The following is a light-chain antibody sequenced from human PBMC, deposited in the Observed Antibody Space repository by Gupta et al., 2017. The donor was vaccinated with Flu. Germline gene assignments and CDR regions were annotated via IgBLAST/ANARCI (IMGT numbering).Light chain of an antibody. J-gene: IGKJ4*01. CDR2: GAS. CDR1: QSVNSN. Sequence: PATLSVSPGETGTLSCRASQSVNSNVAWYQQTPGQAPRLLIYGASTRATGIPARFSGSGSGTEFTLTISRLQSEDIAVYYCQQYNHWPTFGGGTKVQIK. V-gene: IGKV3-15*01. CDR3: QQYNHWPT.